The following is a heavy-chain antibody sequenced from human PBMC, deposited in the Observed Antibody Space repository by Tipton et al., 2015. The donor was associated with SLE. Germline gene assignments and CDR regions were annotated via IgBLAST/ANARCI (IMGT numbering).Heavy chain of an antibody. V-gene: IGHV3-30*02. J-gene: IGHJ4*02. CDR2: IRYDGSNK. Sequence: SLRLSCAASGFTFSSYGMHWVRQAPGKGLEWVAFIRYDGSNKYYADSVKGRFTISRDNSKNTLYLQMNSLRAEDTAVYYCAREAILTGYSLDYWDQGTLVTVSS. CDR3: AREAILTGYSLDY. D-gene: IGHD3-9*01. CDR1: GFTFSSYG.